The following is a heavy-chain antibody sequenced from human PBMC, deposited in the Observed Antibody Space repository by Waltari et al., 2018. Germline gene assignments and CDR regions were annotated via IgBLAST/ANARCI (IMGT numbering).Heavy chain of an antibody. J-gene: IGHJ4*02. CDR3: ARDLRFLEWFEGDY. CDR2: INAGNGKT. Sequence: QVQLVQSGAEVKKPGASVKVSCKASGYTFTSYAMHWVRQAPGQRLAWMGWINAGNGKTKYSKKFQGRVTITRDTSASTAYMELNSLRAEDTAVYYCARDLRFLEWFEGDYWGQGTLVTVSS. CDR1: GYTFTSYA. V-gene: IGHV1-3*01. D-gene: IGHD3-3*01.